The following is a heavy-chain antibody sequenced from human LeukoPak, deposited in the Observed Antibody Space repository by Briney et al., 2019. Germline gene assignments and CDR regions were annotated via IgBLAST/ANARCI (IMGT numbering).Heavy chain of an antibody. V-gene: IGHV4-34*01. D-gene: IGHD3-22*01. CDR3: ARGRFTYDSSGYSIWFDP. J-gene: IGHJ5*02. CDR1: GGSFSGYY. CDR2: INHSGST. Sequence: SETLSLTCAVYGGSFSGYYWSWIRQPPGKGLEWIGEINHSGSTNYSPSLKSRFTISADTAKNQISLKLSSVTAADTAVYYCARGRFTYDSSGYSIWFDPWGQGTLVTVSS.